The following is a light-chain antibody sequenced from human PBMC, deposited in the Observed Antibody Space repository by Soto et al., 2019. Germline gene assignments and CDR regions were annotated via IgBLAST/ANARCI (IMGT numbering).Light chain of an antibody. CDR3: HQRSNWPLT. CDR1: QSVFSS. J-gene: IGKJ4*01. Sequence: EIVLTQSPVTLSLSPGERATLSCRASQSVFSSLAWYQQKPGQAPRLLIYDASTRATAIPARFRGSGSGTDFTITISSLEPEDFAVYYCHQRSNWPLTFGGGTKVEIK. V-gene: IGKV3-11*01. CDR2: DAS.